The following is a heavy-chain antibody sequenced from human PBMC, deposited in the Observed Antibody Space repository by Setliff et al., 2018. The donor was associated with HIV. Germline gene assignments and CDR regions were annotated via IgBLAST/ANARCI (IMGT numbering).Heavy chain of an antibody. Sequence: PSETLSLTCTVSGGSTSTSYWNWIRHHPGKGLEWIGYIHYSGNTYYNPSLKSRLTISVDTSKNQFSLKLRSVTAADTAVYYCARDLRWYDSSGSHDAFDIWGQGTMVTVSS. CDR2: IHYSGNT. J-gene: IGHJ3*02. CDR1: GGSTSTSY. V-gene: IGHV4-59*12. D-gene: IGHD3-22*01. CDR3: ARDLRWYDSSGSHDAFDI.